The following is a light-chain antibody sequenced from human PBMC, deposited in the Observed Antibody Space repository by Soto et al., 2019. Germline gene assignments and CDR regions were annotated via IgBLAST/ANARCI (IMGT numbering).Light chain of an antibody. CDR1: QNIDTY. CDR2: AAS. V-gene: IGKV1-39*01. Sequence: DIQMTQSPSSVSASVGDSVTITCRASQNIDTYLNWYQVKPGKAPKLLIYAASTLQSGVPSRFSGSGSGTDFTLTISSLQPEDFATYYCQQLNTYPITFGQGTRLEIK. J-gene: IGKJ5*01. CDR3: QQLNTYPIT.